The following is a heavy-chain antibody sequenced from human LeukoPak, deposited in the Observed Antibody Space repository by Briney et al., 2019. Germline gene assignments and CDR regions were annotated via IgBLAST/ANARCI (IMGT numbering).Heavy chain of an antibody. V-gene: IGHV3-7*03. D-gene: IGHD1-26*01. J-gene: IGHJ4*02. CDR1: GFTFSAYW. CDR2: IKQDGSET. Sequence: GSLRLSRVASGFTFSAYWMSWVRQAPGKGLEYMASIKQDGSETYYVDSVKGRFTISRDNAKDSLDLQMNNLRAEDTAVYYCAALIIGRPFDYWGQGTLVIVSS. CDR3: AALIIGRPFDY.